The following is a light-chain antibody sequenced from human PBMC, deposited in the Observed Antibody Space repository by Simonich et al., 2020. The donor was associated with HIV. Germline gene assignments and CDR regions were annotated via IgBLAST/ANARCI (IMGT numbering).Light chain of an antibody. V-gene: IGKV3-11*01. J-gene: IGKJ5*01. CDR3: QQFGTSPPSIT. Sequence: EIVLTQSPATLSLSPGERATLSCRASQSVSTYLAWYQQRPGQAPRLLIYDASTRATGIPARFSGSGSGTDFTLTISSLEPEDFAVYYCQQFGTSPPSITFGQGTRLEIK. CDR2: DAS. CDR1: QSVSTY.